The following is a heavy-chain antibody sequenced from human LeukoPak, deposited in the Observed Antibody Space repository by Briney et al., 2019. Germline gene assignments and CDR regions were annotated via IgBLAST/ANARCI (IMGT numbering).Heavy chain of an antibody. D-gene: IGHD3-3*01. CDR1: GGSISSGGYY. J-gene: IGHJ5*02. CDR3: ARHIPIRTYYDFWSGYFSGEFGGFDP. CDR2: IYYSGGT. V-gene: IGHV4-31*03. Sequence: SETLSLTCTVSGGSISSGGYYWSWIRQHPGKGLKWIGYIYYSGGTYYNPSLKSRVTISVDTSKNQFSLKLSSVTAADTAVYYCARHIPIRTYYDFWSGYFSGEFGGFDPWGQGTLVTVSS.